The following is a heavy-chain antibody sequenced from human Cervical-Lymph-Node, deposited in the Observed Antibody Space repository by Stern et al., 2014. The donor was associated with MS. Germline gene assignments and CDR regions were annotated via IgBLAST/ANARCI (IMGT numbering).Heavy chain of an antibody. Sequence: VQLVDSGGCVVRPGRSLRISCAAAGLPFSSYGRNWVRQAPGKWLEWGAVRWYVGSNKYYADSVKGRFTSSRDNSKNTLYLQMNSLIAEDTAVYYCARSYNWNYSHFDYWGQGTLVTVSS. CDR2: RWYVGSNK. CDR1: GLPFSSYG. D-gene: IGHD1-7*01. V-gene: IGHV3-33*01. CDR3: ARSYNWNYSHFDY. J-gene: IGHJ4*02.